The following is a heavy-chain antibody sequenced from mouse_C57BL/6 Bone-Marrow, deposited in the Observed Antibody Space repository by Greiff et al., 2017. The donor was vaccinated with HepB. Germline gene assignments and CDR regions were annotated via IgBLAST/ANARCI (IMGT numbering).Heavy chain of an antibody. CDR3: AREIYMDY. D-gene: IGHD2-1*01. CDR2: SRNKANDYTT. CDR1: GFTFSDFY. V-gene: IGHV7-1*01. Sequence: EVNVVESGGGLVQSGRSLRLSCATSGFTFSDFYMEWVRQAPGKGLEWIAASRNKANDYTTEYSASVKGRFIVSRDTSQSILYLQMNALRAEDTAIYYCAREIYMDYWGQGTSVTVSS. J-gene: IGHJ4*01.